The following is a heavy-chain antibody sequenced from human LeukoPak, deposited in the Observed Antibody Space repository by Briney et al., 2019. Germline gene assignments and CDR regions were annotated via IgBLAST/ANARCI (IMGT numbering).Heavy chain of an antibody. Sequence: SETLSLTCAVSGGSISSGGYSWSWIRQPPGKGLEWIGYIYHSGSTYYNPSLKSRVTISVDRSKNQFSLKLSSVTAADTAVYYCARVLNYGSGSYPFDYWGQGTLVTASS. D-gene: IGHD3-10*01. CDR2: IYHSGST. CDR1: GGSISSGGYS. CDR3: ARVLNYGSGSYPFDY. J-gene: IGHJ4*02. V-gene: IGHV4-30-2*01.